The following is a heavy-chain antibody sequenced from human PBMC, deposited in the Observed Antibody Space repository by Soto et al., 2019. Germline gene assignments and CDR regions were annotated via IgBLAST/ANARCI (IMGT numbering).Heavy chain of an antibody. D-gene: IGHD4-17*01. CDR1: GFSFSTYS. J-gene: IGHJ4*02. CDR2: LSGGGSNT. Sequence: EVQLLESGGGLVQPGGSLRLSCAASGFSFSTYSMAWVRQTPGKGLAWVSGLSGGGSNTFYADSVQGRFTISVDNSKNTVYLQMTSLRVEDTAVYYCARWDGYGEVWGQGTLVTVSS. CDR3: ARWDGYGEV. V-gene: IGHV3-23*01.